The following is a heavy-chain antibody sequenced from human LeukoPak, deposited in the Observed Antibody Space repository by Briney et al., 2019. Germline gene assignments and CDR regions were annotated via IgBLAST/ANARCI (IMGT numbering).Heavy chain of an antibody. CDR2: INNDGSTT. CDR3: ARVSGPGMNEYFHL. V-gene: IGHV3-74*01. CDR1: GFTFSEAW. D-gene: IGHD3-10*01. Sequence: GGSLRLSCAASGFTFSEAWMHWVRQAPGKGLVWVSRINNDGSTTRYADSVKGRFAISRDNAKNTLYLQMNSLRAEDTAVYYCARVSGPGMNEYFHLWGQGTLVTVPS. J-gene: IGHJ1*01.